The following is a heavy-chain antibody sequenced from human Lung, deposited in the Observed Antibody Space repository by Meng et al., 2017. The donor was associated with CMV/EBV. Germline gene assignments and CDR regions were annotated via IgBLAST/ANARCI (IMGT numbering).Heavy chain of an antibody. D-gene: IGHD2-2*01. Sequence: SQXXSLTXGAYGGSFSGHYRSWIRQSPGKGLEWIGEIYHTGVTNYHPSLKSRVTISLDTSKMQFSLKLTSVTAADTAVYYCATSPDGPAGFDYWGQGALVTVSS. V-gene: IGHV4-34*01. CDR1: GGSFSGHY. CDR2: IYHTGVT. CDR3: ATSPDGPAGFDY. J-gene: IGHJ4*02.